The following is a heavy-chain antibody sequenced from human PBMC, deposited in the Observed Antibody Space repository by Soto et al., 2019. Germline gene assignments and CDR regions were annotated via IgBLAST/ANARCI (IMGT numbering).Heavy chain of an antibody. Sequence: QVQLQQWGAGLLKPSETLSLTCAVYGGSFSGYYWSWIRQPPGKGLEWIGEINHSGSTNYNPSLKSRVTMSVDTSKNQFSLKLSSVTAADTAVYYCARSIVVVVAATPYYFDYWGQGTLVTVSS. CDR1: GGSFSGYY. V-gene: IGHV4-34*01. CDR2: INHSGST. J-gene: IGHJ4*02. CDR3: ARSIVVVVAATPYYFDY. D-gene: IGHD2-15*01.